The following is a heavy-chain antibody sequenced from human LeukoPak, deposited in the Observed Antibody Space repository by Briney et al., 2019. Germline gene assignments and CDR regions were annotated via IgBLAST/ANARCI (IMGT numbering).Heavy chain of an antibody. Sequence: GGSLRLSCAASGFTFSSYSMNWVRQAPGKGLEWVSYISSSSSTIYYADSVKGRFTISRDNSKNTLYLQMNSLRAEDTAVYYCARGGLSYSSVDYGMDVWGQGTTVTVSS. J-gene: IGHJ6*02. CDR1: GFTFSSYS. V-gene: IGHV3-48*01. CDR3: ARGGLSYSSVDYGMDV. D-gene: IGHD6-25*01. CDR2: ISSSSSTI.